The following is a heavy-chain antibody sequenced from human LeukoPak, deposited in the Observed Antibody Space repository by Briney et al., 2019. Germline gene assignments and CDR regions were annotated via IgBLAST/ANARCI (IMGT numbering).Heavy chain of an antibody. V-gene: IGHV3-74*01. Sequence: TGGSLRLSCAASGFTFSTYYMHWVRQAPGKGLVWVSRINGDGSRTDYVDSVKGRFTISRDNAKNTLYLQMNSLRAEDTGMYYCAKDRSPGWFDPWGQGTLATVSS. CDR1: GFTFSTYY. J-gene: IGHJ5*02. CDR2: INGDGSRT. CDR3: AKDRSPGWFDP. D-gene: IGHD6-13*01.